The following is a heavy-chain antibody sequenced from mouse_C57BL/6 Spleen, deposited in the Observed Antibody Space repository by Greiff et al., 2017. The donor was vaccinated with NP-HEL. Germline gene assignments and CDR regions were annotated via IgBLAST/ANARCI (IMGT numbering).Heavy chain of an antibody. CDR2: IYPGNSDT. CDR3: TRIAYYGSSHDY. CDR1: GYTFTSYW. D-gene: IGHD1-1*01. V-gene: IGHV1-5*01. J-gene: IGHJ2*01. Sequence: VHVKQSGTVLARPGASVKMSCKTSGYTFTSYWMHWVKQRPGQGLEWIGAIYPGNSDTSYNQKFKGKAKLTAVTSASTAYMELSSLTNEDSAVYYCTRIAYYGSSHDYWGQGTTLTVSS.